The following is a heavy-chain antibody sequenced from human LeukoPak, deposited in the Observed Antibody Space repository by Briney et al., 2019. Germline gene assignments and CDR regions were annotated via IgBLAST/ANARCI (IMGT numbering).Heavy chain of an antibody. V-gene: IGHV4-59*12. J-gene: IGHJ4*02. Sequence: SETLSLTCTVSGASISSYYWSWIRQPPGKGLEWIGYIYYSGSTNYNPSLKSRVTISVDTSKNQFSLKLSSVTAADTAVYYCARGGRWNRLYDYWGQGTLVTVSS. CDR1: GASISSYY. D-gene: IGHD1-1*01. CDR2: IYYSGST. CDR3: ARGGRWNRLYDY.